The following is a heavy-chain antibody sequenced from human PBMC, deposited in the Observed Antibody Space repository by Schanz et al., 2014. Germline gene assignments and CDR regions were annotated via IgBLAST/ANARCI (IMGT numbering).Heavy chain of an antibody. Sequence: EVQLVESGGGLVKPGGSLRLSCAASGFTFSSYSMAWVRQSPGKGLEWVSSISISSYIYYAASVKGRFTISRDNAKNSLYLQMNSLRAEDTAVYYCGRVDPTYSGDAYVDNWGQGTLVTVSS. J-gene: IGHJ4*02. CDR1: GFTFSSYS. V-gene: IGHV3-21*01. D-gene: IGHD5-12*01. CDR2: ISISSYI. CDR3: GRVDPTYSGDAYVDN.